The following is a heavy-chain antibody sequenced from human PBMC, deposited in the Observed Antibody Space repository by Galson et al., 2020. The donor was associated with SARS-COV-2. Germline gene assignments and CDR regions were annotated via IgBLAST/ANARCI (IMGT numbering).Heavy chain of an antibody. V-gene: IGHV1-2*02. CDR3: ARDRISAPDDYDF. J-gene: IGHJ4*02. Sequence: ASVKVSCKASGYTFTAYYIHWVRQAPGQGLEWMGWINPNSGGTKYAQRFQGRVTMTGDTSISTAYMELRSLTSDDTAVYYCARDRISAPDDYDFWGQGTLVTVSS. D-gene: IGHD6-13*01. CDR2: INPNSGGT. CDR1: GYTFTAYY.